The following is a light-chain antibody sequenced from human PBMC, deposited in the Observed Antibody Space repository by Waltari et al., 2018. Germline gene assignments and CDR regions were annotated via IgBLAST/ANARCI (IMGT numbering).Light chain of an antibody. Sequence: SSELTQDPAVSVAMGQTVRITCQGDSLRSYYASWYQQRPGQAPILVIYDKDNRPSGVPDRLSGSSSHNTASLTITGAQAEDEASYYCHSRDASGVGGSFGGGTKLTVL. CDR3: HSRDASGVGGS. CDR2: DKD. V-gene: IGLV3-19*01. J-gene: IGLJ2*01. CDR1: SLRSYY.